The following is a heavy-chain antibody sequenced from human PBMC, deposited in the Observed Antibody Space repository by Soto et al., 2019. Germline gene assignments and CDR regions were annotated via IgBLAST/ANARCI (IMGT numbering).Heavy chain of an antibody. CDR3: AGMAAAKYYFDY. CDR2: IIAMFGTA. D-gene: IGHD6-25*01. CDR1: GGTFSSYD. J-gene: IGHJ4*02. Sequence: QVQLVQSGAEVKKPGSSVKVSCKASGGTFSSYDITWVRQAPGQGLEWLGGIIAMFGTANYAQNFRGRITITADESTSTVYMELNSLRSEDTAVYYCAGMAAAKYYFDYWGQGTEVTVSS. V-gene: IGHV1-69*01.